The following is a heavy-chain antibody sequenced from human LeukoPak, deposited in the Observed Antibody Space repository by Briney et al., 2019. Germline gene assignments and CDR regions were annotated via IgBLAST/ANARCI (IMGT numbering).Heavy chain of an antibody. CDR2: INHSGST. Sequence: SETLSLTCAVYGGSFSGYYLSWIRQPPGKGLEWIGEINHSGSTNYNPSLKSRVTISVDTSKNQFSLKLSSVTAADTAVYYCARGRGWDDSSGYYGYYYGMDVWGQGTTVTVSS. V-gene: IGHV4-34*01. J-gene: IGHJ6*02. CDR3: ARGRGWDDSSGYYGYYYGMDV. D-gene: IGHD3-22*01. CDR1: GGSFSGYY.